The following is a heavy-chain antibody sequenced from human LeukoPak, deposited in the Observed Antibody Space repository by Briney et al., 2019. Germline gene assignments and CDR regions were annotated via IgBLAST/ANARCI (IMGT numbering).Heavy chain of an antibody. J-gene: IGHJ5*02. V-gene: IGHV4-39*01. CDR3: ARSMAAGGPTHNWFDP. CDR1: GGSISSSNTY. D-gene: IGHD6-13*01. CDR2: IYYSGTT. Sequence: PSETLSLTCTVSGGSISSSNTYWGWVRQPAGKGLEWIGSIYYSGTTYYSPFLKSRVTISVDTSKNQFSLKLTSVTAADTAVYYCARSMAAGGPTHNWFDPWGQGTLVTVSS.